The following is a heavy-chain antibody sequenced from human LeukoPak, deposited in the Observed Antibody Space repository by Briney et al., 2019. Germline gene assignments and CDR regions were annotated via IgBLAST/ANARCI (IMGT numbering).Heavy chain of an antibody. D-gene: IGHD3-22*01. CDR1: GFTFSSYA. CDR2: ISGSGGST. J-gene: IGHJ4*02. CDR3: AKEMSTYYYDSSGYSGLDY. Sequence: GGSLRLSCAASGFTFSSYAMSWVRQAPGKGLEWVSAISGSGGSTYYADSVKGRFTISRGNSKNTLYLQMNSLRAEDTAVYYCAKEMSTYYYDSSGYSGLDYWGQGTLVTVSS. V-gene: IGHV3-23*01.